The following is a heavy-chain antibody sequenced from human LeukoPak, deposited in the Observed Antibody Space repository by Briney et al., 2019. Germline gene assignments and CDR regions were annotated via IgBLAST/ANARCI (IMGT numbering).Heavy chain of an antibody. Sequence: SVTLSCTASGGTFSSYAISWVRQAPGQGLEWMGGIIPIFGTANYAQKFQGRVTITADESTSTAYMELSSLRSEDMAVYYCSGYCSSTSCYGFDYWGQGNLVTVSS. J-gene: IGHJ4*02. D-gene: IGHD2-2*01. CDR2: IIPIFGTA. V-gene: IGHV1-69*13. CDR3: SGYCSSTSCYGFDY. CDR1: GGTFSSYA.